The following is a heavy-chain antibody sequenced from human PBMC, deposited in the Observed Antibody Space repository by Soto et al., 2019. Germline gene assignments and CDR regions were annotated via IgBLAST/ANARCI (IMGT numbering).Heavy chain of an antibody. J-gene: IGHJ3*02. V-gene: IGHV1-46*01. CDR2: IDTSYGVP. CDR1: GNTFTSQF. CDR3: ARLVITTVDPMYSDI. Sequence: ASVKVSCKASGNTFTSQFLHWVRLAPGQGLEWMGVIDTSYGVPTLAQKFQGRVTMTSDWATSTVFMELSSLRPDDTALYYCARLVITTVDPMYSDIWGQGTQVIVSS. D-gene: IGHD3-22*01.